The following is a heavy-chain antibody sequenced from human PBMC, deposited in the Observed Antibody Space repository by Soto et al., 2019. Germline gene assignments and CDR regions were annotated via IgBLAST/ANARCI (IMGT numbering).Heavy chain of an antibody. CDR3: AKLGYCSGGSCYSENLFDY. Sequence: QVQLVESGGGVVQPGRSLRLSCAASGFTFSSYGMHWVRQAPGKGLEWVAVISYDGSNKYYADSVKGRFTISRDNSKNTLYLQMNSLRAEDTAVYYCAKLGYCSGGSCYSENLFDYWGQGTLVTVSS. V-gene: IGHV3-30*18. D-gene: IGHD2-15*01. CDR2: ISYDGSNK. J-gene: IGHJ4*02. CDR1: GFTFSSYG.